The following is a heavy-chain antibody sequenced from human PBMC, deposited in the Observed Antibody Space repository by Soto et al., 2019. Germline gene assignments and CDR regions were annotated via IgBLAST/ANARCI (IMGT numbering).Heavy chain of an antibody. Sequence: QVQLVESGGRVVQTGTSLRLSCVASGFSFASFSMHWGLQTPGGGPGWGAAITFDEKKTYYADSGKGGVTIPRDNAKNTFALQTNSLRPEGTAVYCGVKDLAGVFGRCSSAPWGRGALVSVSS. D-gene: IGHD3-16*01. V-gene: IGHV3-30*04. CDR2: ITFDEKKT. CDR3: VKDLAGVFGRCSSAP. J-gene: IGHJ5*02. CDR1: GFSFASFS.